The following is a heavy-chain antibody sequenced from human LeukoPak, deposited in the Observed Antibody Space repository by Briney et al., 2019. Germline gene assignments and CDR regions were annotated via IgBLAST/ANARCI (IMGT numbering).Heavy chain of an antibody. CDR3: ARFFSGSGSYYNQNWFDP. V-gene: IGHV1-46*01. J-gene: IGHJ5*02. D-gene: IGHD3-10*01. CDR2: INPSGGST. CDR1: GYTFTSYY. Sequence: ASVKVSCKASGYTFTSYYMHWVRQAPGQGLEWMGIINPSGGSTSYAQKFQDRVTMTRDTSTSTVYMELSSLRSEDTAVYYCARFFSGSGSYYNQNWFDPWGQGTLVTVSS.